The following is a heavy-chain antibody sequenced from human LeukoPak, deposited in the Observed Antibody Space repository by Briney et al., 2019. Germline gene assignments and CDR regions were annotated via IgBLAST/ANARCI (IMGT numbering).Heavy chain of an antibody. Sequence: GGSLRLSCAASGFTFDDYAMHWVRQAPGKGLEWVSGISDNGRRTYYADSVKGRFTISRDNSKNTVHLQMNSLRAEDTALYYCAKDEGVGATTSRAFDFWGQGTMVTVSS. D-gene: IGHD1-26*01. CDR2: ISDNGRRT. CDR3: AKDEGVGATTSRAFDF. CDR1: GFTFDDYA. J-gene: IGHJ3*01. V-gene: IGHV3-23*01.